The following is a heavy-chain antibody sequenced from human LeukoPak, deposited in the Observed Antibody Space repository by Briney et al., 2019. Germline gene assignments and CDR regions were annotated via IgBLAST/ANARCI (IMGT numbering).Heavy chain of an antibody. CDR3: ATYTCSGGSCYGCYVDV. Sequence: SETLSLTCAVYGGSFRNYYWTWIRQSPGKGLEWIGEINHDGITNYNPPLKSRVTISADTSKNQFSLNLNSVTVADTAVYYCATYTCSGGSCYGCYVDVWGNGTTVTVSS. CDR1: GGSFRNYY. CDR2: INHDGIT. D-gene: IGHD2-15*01. J-gene: IGHJ6*03. V-gene: IGHV4-34*01.